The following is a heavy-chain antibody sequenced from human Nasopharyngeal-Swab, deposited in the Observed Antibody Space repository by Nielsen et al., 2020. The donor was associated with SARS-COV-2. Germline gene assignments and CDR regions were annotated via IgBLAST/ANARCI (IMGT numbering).Heavy chain of an antibody. CDR3: ARGPYSRSSLWVH. D-gene: IGHD6-6*01. CDR2: IYSTEIT. V-gene: IGHV4-59*11. J-gene: IGHJ4*02. Sequence: SETLSLTCTVSGGSIVNHYWNWIRLSPGKGLEWIGYIYSTEITKYNPSLGSRVTMSGDTSKNQVYLKLKSLTAADTAVYYCARGPYSRSSLWVHWGQGTLVTVSS. CDR1: GGSIVNHY.